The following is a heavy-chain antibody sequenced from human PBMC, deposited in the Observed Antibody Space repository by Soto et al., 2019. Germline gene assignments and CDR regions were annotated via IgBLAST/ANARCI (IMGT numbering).Heavy chain of an antibody. V-gene: IGHV4-34*01. CDR1: SGSFSGYY. Sequence: SETLSLTCAVYSGSFSGYYWSWIRQPPGKGLEWIGEINHSGSTNYNPSLKSRVTISVDTSKNQFSLKLSSVTAADTAVYYCARALFYDYFWGSYGDPKNWYAPWGRGSLDPGSS. D-gene: IGHD3-16*01. CDR3: ARALFYDYFWGSYGDPKNWYAP. CDR2: INHSGST. J-gene: IGHJ5*02.